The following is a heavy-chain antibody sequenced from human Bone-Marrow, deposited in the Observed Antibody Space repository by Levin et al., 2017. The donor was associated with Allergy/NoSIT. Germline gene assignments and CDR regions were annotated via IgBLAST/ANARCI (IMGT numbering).Heavy chain of an antibody. CDR1: GFTFSSHA. V-gene: IGHV3-30*18. CDR3: AKDERSITSGMFYFYGVDV. D-gene: IGHD1-14*01. Sequence: GESLKISCAASGFTFSSHAMHWVRQAPGKGLEWVAIILYDGSKQYYADSVKGRFTISRDNSKNTLDLQMNSLRAEDTAVYYCAKDERSITSGMFYFYGVDVWGQGTTVTVSS. CDR2: ILYDGSKQ. J-gene: IGHJ6*02.